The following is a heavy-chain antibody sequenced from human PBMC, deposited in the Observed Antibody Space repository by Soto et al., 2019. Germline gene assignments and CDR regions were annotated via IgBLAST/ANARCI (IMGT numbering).Heavy chain of an antibody. J-gene: IGHJ6*02. V-gene: IGHV3-21*01. CDR2: ISSSSFSI. CDR1: GFTFSSYS. CDR3: ARNESSNIYGMDV. Sequence: GGSLRLSCSASGFTFSSYSMNWVRKAAGKGLEWVSSISSSSFSINYADSVKGRFSISRDNAQNSLHLQMNNLRAEDTAVYYCARNESSNIYGMDVWGQGNTVTGSS. D-gene: IGHD6-6*01.